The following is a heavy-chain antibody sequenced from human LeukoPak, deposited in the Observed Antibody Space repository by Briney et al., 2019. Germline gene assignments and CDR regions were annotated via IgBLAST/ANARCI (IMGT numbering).Heavy chain of an antibody. V-gene: IGHV3-21*01. J-gene: IGHJ4*02. CDR3: ARNLNSPIAVAGSDY. D-gene: IGHD6-19*01. CDR2: ITPSSTYI. CDR1: GFTFSNSG. Sequence: GGSLRLSCAASGFTFSNSGMEWVRQAPGKGLEWVSSITPSSTYIYYAESMRGRFTVSRDNAKNSLYLQMNSLTAEDTAVYYCARNLNSPIAVAGSDYWGQGTLVTVSS.